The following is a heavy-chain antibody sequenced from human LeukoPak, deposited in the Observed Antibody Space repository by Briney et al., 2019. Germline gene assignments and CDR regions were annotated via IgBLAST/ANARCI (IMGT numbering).Heavy chain of an antibody. CDR2: IYYSGGT. Sequence: SEPLSRTCIVSGESIGSYYWSWIRQTPGKGLVSLGYIYYSGGTDYNPSLKSRVTISVDTSKNQFSLKLRSVTAADTAVYYCARHVTISGPYDASDIWGQGTMVTVSP. D-gene: IGHD5-24*01. V-gene: IGHV4-59*08. CDR1: GESIGSYY. J-gene: IGHJ3*02. CDR3: ARHVTISGPYDASDI.